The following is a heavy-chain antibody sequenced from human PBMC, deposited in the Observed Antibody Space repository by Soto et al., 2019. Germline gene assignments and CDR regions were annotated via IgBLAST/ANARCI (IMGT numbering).Heavy chain of an antibody. CDR2: ISSSSSYI. CDR3: ARDPGGSGSYFSYYFDY. CDR1: GFTFSSYI. J-gene: IGHJ4*02. Sequence: RGSLSLSCAASGFTFSSYIMNWVRQAPGKGLEWVSSISSSSSYIYYADSVKGRFTISRDNAKNSLYLQMNSLRAEDTAVYYCARDPGGSGSYFSYYFDYWGQGTLVTVSS. V-gene: IGHV3-21*01. D-gene: IGHD3-10*01.